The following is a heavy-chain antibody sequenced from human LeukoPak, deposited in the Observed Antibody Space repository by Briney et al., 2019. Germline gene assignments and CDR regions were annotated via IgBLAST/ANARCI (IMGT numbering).Heavy chain of an antibody. V-gene: IGHV3-21*01. CDR1: GFTFSSYS. Sequence: GGSLRLSRAASGFTFSSYSMNWVRQAPGKGLEWVSSISSSSSYIYYADSVKGRFTISRDNAKNSLYLQMNSLRAEDTAVYYCAKDLRPGGRFDPWGQGTLVTVSS. CDR2: ISSSSSYI. J-gene: IGHJ5*02. CDR3: AKDLRPGGRFDP. D-gene: IGHD1-26*01.